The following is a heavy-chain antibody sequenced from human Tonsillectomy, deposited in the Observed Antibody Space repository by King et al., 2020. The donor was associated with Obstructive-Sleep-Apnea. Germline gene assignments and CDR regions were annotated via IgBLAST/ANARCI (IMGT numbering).Heavy chain of an antibody. CDR3: TKRGGAVAGFDY. J-gene: IGHJ4*02. D-gene: IGHD6-19*01. CDR1: GFKFEEYA. CDR2: ISWNSGSI. V-gene: IGHV3-9*01. Sequence: VQLVASGGGLVQPGRSLRLSCAASGFKFEEYAMPWVRQAPGKGLEWVSGISWNSGSIGYVDSVEGRFTISRDNAKNSLYLQMNSLRAEDTAFYYCTKRGGAVAGFDYWGPGTLVTVSS.